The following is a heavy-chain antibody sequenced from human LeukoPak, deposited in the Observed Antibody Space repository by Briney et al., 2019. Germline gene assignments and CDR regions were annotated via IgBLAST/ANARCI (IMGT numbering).Heavy chain of an antibody. CDR2: IIPIFGTA. Sequence: SVKVSCKASGGTFSSYAISWVRQAPGQGLEWMGGIIPIFGTANYVQKFQGRVTITADESTSTAYMELSSLRSEDTAVYYCARAWVGFEFLEWAPHFQHWGQGTLVTVSP. CDR3: ARAWVGFEFLEWAPHFQH. D-gene: IGHD3-3*01. V-gene: IGHV1-69*13. J-gene: IGHJ1*01. CDR1: GGTFSSYA.